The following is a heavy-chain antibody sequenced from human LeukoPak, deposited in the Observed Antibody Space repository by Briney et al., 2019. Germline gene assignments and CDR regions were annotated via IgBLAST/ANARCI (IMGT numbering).Heavy chain of an antibody. V-gene: IGHV4-59*08. J-gene: IGHJ4*02. D-gene: IGHD6-19*01. Sequence: PSETLSLTCTVSGGSISSYYWSWIRQPPGKGLEWIGYIYYSGSTNYNPSLKSRVTISVDTSKNQFSLKLSSVTAADTAVYYCARLGAELRYSSGWYYFDYWGQGTLVTVSS. CDR1: GGSISSYY. CDR2: IYYSGST. CDR3: ARLGAELRYSSGWYYFDY.